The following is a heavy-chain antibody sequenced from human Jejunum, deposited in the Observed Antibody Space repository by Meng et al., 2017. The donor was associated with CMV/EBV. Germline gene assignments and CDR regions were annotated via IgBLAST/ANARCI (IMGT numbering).Heavy chain of an antibody. D-gene: IGHD2-2*01. CDR3: ARDHDSGRVSSDIMVVPASTRLFDY. V-gene: IGHV1-18*01. Sequence: RERQVPGQGLEWMGWIGAYNGNTNYAPKFQGRVTLTTDTSTTTAYLELRSLRSDDTAFYYCARDHDSGRVSSDIMVVPASTRLFDYWGQGTLVTVSS. J-gene: IGHJ4*02. CDR2: IGAYNGNT.